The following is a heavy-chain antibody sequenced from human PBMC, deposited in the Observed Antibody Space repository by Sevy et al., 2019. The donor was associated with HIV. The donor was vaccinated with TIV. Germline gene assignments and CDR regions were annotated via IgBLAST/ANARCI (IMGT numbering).Heavy chain of an antibody. CDR2: INPDSGDT. Sequence: ASVKVSCRTSGYSFTGHFVHWVRQAPGQGLEWMGWINPDSGDTKYAEKFQGRVTVTRDTSISTAYMELSNLRSDDTAVYYCAAPGEYRYGSLLDHWGQGTLVTVSS. J-gene: IGHJ4*02. V-gene: IGHV1-2*02. D-gene: IGHD5-18*01. CDR3: AAPGEYRYGSLLDH. CDR1: GYSFTGHF.